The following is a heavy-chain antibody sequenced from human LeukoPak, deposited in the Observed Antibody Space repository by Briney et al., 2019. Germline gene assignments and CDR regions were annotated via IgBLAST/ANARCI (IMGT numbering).Heavy chain of an antibody. CDR1: GLTVSSNY. D-gene: IGHD2-2*01. CDR2: IYSGGTT. J-gene: IGHJ4*02. Sequence: GGSLRLSCAASGLTVSSNYMNWVRQAPGKGLEWVSIIYSGGTTYYADSVKGRFTISRDNSKNTLYLQMNSLRVEDTAFYYCARAGGSIKPFDYWGQGTLVTVSS. CDR3: ARAGGSIKPFDY. V-gene: IGHV3-53*01.